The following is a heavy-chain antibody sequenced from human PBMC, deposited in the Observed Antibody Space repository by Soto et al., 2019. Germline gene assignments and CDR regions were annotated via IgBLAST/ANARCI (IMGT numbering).Heavy chain of an antibody. Sequence: PGGSLRLSCAASGFTFSSYAMSWVRQAPGKGLEWVSAISGSGGSTYYADSVKGRFTISRDNSKNTLYLQMNSLRAEDTAVYYCAKDITIFGVVIIPLSWDNWFDPWGQGTLVTVSS. D-gene: IGHD3-3*01. CDR1: GFTFSSYA. CDR3: AKDITIFGVVIIPLSWDNWFDP. V-gene: IGHV3-23*01. CDR2: ISGSGGST. J-gene: IGHJ5*02.